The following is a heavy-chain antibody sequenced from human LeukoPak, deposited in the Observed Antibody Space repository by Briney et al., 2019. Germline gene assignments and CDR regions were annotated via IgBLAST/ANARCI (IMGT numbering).Heavy chain of an antibody. Sequence: SETLSLTCAVYGGSFSGYYWSWLRQPPGKGLEGIGEINHSGSTNYNPSLKRRVTISVDTSKNQFSLKLSSVTAADTAVYYCARDSVITIFGVVSDYYYYGMDVWGQGTTVTVSS. J-gene: IGHJ6*02. CDR3: ARDSVITIFGVVSDYYYYGMDV. CDR2: INHSGST. D-gene: IGHD3-3*01. V-gene: IGHV4-34*01. CDR1: GGSFSGYY.